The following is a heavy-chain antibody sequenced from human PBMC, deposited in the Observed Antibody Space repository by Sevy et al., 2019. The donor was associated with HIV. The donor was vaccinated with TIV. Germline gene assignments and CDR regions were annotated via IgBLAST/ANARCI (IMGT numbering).Heavy chain of an antibody. D-gene: IGHD4-17*01. J-gene: IGHJ4*02. V-gene: IGHV3-30-3*01. CDR3: ARVGYGDNVVDY. CDR1: GFTFSRYA. Sequence: GGSLRLSCAASGFTFSRYALHWVRQAPGKGLEWVAVISYDGSNKYYIDSVKGRFTISRDNSENTLNLQMNSLRAEDTAVYYCARVGYGDNVVDYWGQGTLVTVSS. CDR2: ISYDGSNK.